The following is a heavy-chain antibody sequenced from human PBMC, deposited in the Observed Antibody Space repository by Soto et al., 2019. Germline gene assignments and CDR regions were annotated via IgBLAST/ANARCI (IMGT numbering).Heavy chain of an antibody. D-gene: IGHD1-26*01. Sequence: QVQLVQSGAEVKKPGASVKVSCKTSGYTFTGYYLHWVRQAPGQGLEWMGWINLNSGGTNYAQKFQGRVTMTRDTSISTAYMDLSRLRSDDTAMYYCAAYIKAVLSASGVVLYYYGMDVWVQGTTVTVPS. CDR3: AAYIKAVLSASGVVLYYYGMDV. V-gene: IGHV1-2*02. J-gene: IGHJ6*02. CDR1: GYTFTGYY. CDR2: INLNSGGT.